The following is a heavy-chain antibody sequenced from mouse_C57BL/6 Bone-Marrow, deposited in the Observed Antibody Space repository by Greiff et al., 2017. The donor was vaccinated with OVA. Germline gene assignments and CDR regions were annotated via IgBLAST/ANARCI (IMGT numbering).Heavy chain of an antibody. CDR1: GYSINSDY. V-gene: IGHV3-8*01. CDR3: ARYCYGNYVAFFDY. D-gene: IGHD2-1*01. J-gene: IGHJ2*01. CDR2: ISYSGST. Sequence: EVQLQQSGPGLAKPSQTLSFPCSVTGYSINSDYWNWIRKFPGNNLEYMGNISYSGSTYYNPSLKSRISITRDTSKNQYYLQLNSVTTEDTATYYCARYCYGNYVAFFDYWGQGTTLTVSS.